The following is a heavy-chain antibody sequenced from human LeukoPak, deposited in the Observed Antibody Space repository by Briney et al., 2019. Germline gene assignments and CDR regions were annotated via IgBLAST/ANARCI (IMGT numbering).Heavy chain of an antibody. J-gene: IGHJ3*02. CDR3: ARDSRFSSIAARYLDVFDI. Sequence: SETLSLTCTVSGGSISSYYWSWNRQPPGKGLEWIGCIYYSGSTEYNPSPKSRVTISVDTSKNQFSLKLRSVTAADTAVYYCARDSRFSSIAARYLDVFDIWGQGTMVTVSS. V-gene: IGHV4-59*01. D-gene: IGHD6-6*01. CDR2: IYYSGST. CDR1: GGSISSYY.